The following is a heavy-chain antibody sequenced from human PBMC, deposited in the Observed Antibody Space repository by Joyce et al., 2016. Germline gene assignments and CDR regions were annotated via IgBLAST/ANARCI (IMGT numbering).Heavy chain of an antibody. V-gene: IGHV3-23*01. D-gene: IGHD5-18*01. Sequence: EVRLLGSGGGLVQPGGSLRLSCAASGFTFSSYAMSWVRQAPGKGLEWVSFITGSGGDTYYADSVKGRFTISRDISKNTLYLQMNSLRAEDTAVYFCAKDRGYTYGPFDYWGQGTLVTVSS. CDR1: GFTFSSYA. CDR2: ITGSGGDT. CDR3: AKDRGYTYGPFDY. J-gene: IGHJ4*02.